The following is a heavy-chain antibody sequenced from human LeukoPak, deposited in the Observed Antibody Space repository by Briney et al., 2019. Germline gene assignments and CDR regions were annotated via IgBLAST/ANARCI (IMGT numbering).Heavy chain of an antibody. CDR3: ARGLDSSGYYYNAEYFQH. CDR1: GFTFSSYW. D-gene: IGHD3-22*01. V-gene: IGHV3-7*01. CDR2: IKQDGSEK. J-gene: IGHJ1*01. Sequence: GGSLRLSCAASGFTFSSYWMSWVRQAPGKGLEWVANIKQDGSEKYYVDSVKGRFTNSRDNAKNSLYLQMNSLRAEDTAVYYCARGLDSSGYYYNAEYFQHWGQGTLVTVSS.